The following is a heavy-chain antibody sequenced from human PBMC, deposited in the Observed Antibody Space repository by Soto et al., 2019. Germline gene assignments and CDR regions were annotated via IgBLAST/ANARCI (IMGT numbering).Heavy chain of an antibody. CDR2: INPITGGT. Sequence: GAAVKVSCKACGCTFTSYYIHWVRQAPGQGLEWMGWINPITGGTNYAPKFQGRVTMTRDTSITTAYMELSRLRSDDTAVYYCARNYYDSSDRDYLDYWGQGTPVTVSS. CDR3: ARNYYDSSDRDYLDY. D-gene: IGHD3-22*01. V-gene: IGHV1-2*02. CDR1: GCTFTSYY. J-gene: IGHJ4*02.